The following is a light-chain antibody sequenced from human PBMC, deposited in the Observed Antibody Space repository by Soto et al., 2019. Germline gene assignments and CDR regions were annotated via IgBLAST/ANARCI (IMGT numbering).Light chain of an antibody. Sequence: QSVLTQPPSASGSPGQSVTISCTGTSSDVGDYNYVSWYQQHPGKAPKLMIYEVNKRPSGVPDRFSGSKSGNTASLIVSGLQAEDEAEYYCSLYAGSNNVVFGGGTKLTVL. CDR2: EVN. V-gene: IGLV2-8*01. CDR3: SLYAGSNNVV. J-gene: IGLJ2*01. CDR1: SSDVGDYNY.